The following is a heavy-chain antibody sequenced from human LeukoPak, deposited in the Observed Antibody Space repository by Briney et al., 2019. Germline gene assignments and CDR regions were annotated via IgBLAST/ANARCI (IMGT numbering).Heavy chain of an antibody. V-gene: IGHV4-4*09. D-gene: IGHD5-12*01. CDR3: ARLRINAPEYSGYDPDNYYYYYKDV. CDR1: GGSISSYY. J-gene: IGHJ6*03. CDR2: IFTSRGT. Sequence: SETLSLTCTVSGGSISSYYWSWIRPPPGEGLGWIGYIFTSRGTNYNPPLKSRVTISADPSKNQFSLKLSSVTAADTAVYYCARLRINAPEYSGYDPDNYYYYYKDVWGKGTTVTVSS.